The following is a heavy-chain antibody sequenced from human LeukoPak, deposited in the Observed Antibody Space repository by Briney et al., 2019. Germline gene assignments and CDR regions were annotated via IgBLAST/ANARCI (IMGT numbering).Heavy chain of an antibody. CDR1: GGPISTYY. D-gene: IGHD6-19*01. J-gene: IGHJ4*01. CDR3: AGRALSTGWTFDY. V-gene: IGHV4-4*07. Sequence: SETLSLTCSVSGGPISTYYWSSIRQPAGKGLEWIAQIHTSGRTDFNPSLKSRLSISMDTPNNHFSLMITSVTAADTAIYYCAGRALSTGWTFDYWGHGTLVTVSS. CDR2: IHTSGRT.